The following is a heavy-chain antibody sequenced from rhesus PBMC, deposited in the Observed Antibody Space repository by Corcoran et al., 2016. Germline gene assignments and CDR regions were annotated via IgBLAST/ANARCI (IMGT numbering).Heavy chain of an antibody. CDR2: IGGSSRST. CDR1: GGSISGYY. J-gene: IGHJ4*01. CDR3: ARSSMGFDY. V-gene: IGHV4-127*01. Sequence: QVQLQESGPGVVKPSETLSLTCAVSGGSISGYYLWSWIRQPPGKGLEWIGYIGGSSRSTNYTPSLRNRVTISKDTSKNQFSLKLSSVTAADTAVYYCARSSMGFDYWGQGVLVTVSS.